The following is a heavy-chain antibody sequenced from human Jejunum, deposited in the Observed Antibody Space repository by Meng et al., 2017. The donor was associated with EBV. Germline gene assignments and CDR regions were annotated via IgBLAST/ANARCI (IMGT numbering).Heavy chain of an antibody. Sequence: QVLFVQSVSELKQPGALVRLSCMAYVYTFSRYSLNWVRRAPGQGLKWMGWINTKSGNPTYAQDFKGRFVFYLDTSVGTAYLQISSLKAEDTAVYYCARDWGGDYLDYWGQGTLVTVSS. D-gene: IGHD3-10*01. V-gene: IGHV7-4-1*02. CDR2: INTKSGNP. CDR1: VYTFSRYS. J-gene: IGHJ4*02. CDR3: ARDWGGDYLDY.